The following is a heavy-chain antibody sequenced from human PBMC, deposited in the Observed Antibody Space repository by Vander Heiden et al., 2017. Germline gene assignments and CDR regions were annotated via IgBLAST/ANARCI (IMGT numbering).Heavy chain of an antibody. CDR3: AKWRGSSRYFDY. V-gene: IGHV3-30*18. CDR1: ELTFSSYG. Sequence: QVQLVASGGGVVQLGRSLTLSCAASELTFSSYGMHWVRQAPGKGLEWVAVISYDGSNKYYADSVKGRFTISRDNSKNTLYLQMNSLRAEDTAVYYCAKWRGSSRYFDYWGQGTLVTVSS. D-gene: IGHD6-13*01. CDR2: ISYDGSNK. J-gene: IGHJ4*02.